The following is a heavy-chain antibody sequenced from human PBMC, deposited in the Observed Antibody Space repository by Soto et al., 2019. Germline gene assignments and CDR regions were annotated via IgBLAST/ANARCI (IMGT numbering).Heavy chain of an antibody. Sequence: PSERLSLTCTVSGGSISSYYRSWIRQPPGKGLTRTGNIYYSGSTYYNPSLKSRVTMSGDTAMGLFSLKLSSVTAAGMAVYYCATRYGVYFGYWCQGTLVTVSS. CDR1: GGSISSYY. J-gene: IGHJ4*02. V-gene: IGHV4-59*08. D-gene: IGHD4-17*01. CDR2: IYYSGST. CDR3: ATRYGVYFGY.